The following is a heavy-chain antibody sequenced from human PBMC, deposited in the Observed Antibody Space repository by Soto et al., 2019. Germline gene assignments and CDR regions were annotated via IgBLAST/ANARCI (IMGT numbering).Heavy chain of an antibody. Sequence: GGSLRLSCAASGFTFSSYAMHWVRQAPGKGLEWVAVISYDVSNKYYADSVKGRFTISRDNSKNTLYLQMNSLRAEDTAVYYCARDIGATDRPDYYYGMDVWGQGTRVTVSS. J-gene: IGHJ6*02. CDR1: GFTFSSYA. CDR2: ISYDVSNK. D-gene: IGHD6-6*01. V-gene: IGHV3-30-3*01. CDR3: ARDIGATDRPDYYYGMDV.